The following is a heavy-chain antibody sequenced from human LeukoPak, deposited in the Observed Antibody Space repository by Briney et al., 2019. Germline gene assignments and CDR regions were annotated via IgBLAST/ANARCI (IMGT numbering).Heavy chain of an antibody. V-gene: IGHV3-48*03. D-gene: IGHD6-13*01. CDR2: ISSSGSTI. Sequence: GGSLRLSCAASGFTFSSYEMDWVRQAPGKGLEWVSYISSSGSTIYYADSVKGRFTISRDNAKNSLYLQMNSLRAEDTAVYYCARDQEWTAAGQKDAFDIWGQGTMVTVSS. J-gene: IGHJ3*02. CDR1: GFTFSSYE. CDR3: ARDQEWTAAGQKDAFDI.